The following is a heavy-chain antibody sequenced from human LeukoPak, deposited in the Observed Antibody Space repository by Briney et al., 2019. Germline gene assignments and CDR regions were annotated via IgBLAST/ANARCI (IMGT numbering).Heavy chain of an antibody. D-gene: IGHD6-13*01. CDR2: INPNSGGT. CDR1: GYTFTGYY. Sequence: ASVKVSCKASGYTFTGYYMHWVRQAPGQGLEWMGWINPNSGGTNYAQKFQGRVPMTRDTSISTAYMELSRLRSDDTAVYYCARYAAAAGMDFQHWGQGTLVTVSS. V-gene: IGHV1-2*02. J-gene: IGHJ1*01. CDR3: ARYAAAAGMDFQH.